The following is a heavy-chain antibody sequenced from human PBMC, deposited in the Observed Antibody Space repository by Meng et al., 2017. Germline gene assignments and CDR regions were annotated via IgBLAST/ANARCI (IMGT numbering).Heavy chain of an antibody. CDR3: ARALKHYYDSSGYRVGYFDY. CDR1: GGTFSSYA. J-gene: IGHJ4*02. D-gene: IGHD3-22*01. CDR2: IIPIFGTA. V-gene: IGHV1-69*01. Sequence: QLVESGAEVKKPGASGKVSCKASGGTFSSYAISWVRQAPGQGLEWMGGIIPIFGTANYAQKFQGRVTITADESTSTAYMELSSLRSEDTAVYYCARALKHYYDSSGYRVGYFDYWGQGTLVTVSS.